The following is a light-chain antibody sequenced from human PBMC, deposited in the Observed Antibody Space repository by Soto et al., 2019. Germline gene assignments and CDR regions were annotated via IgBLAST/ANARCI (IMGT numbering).Light chain of an antibody. V-gene: IGKV4-1*01. Sequence: DIVMTQSPDSLAVSLGERATINCKSSQSVLYSSNNKNYLAWYQQKPGQPPKLLIYWASTRESGVPARFRGSGSGTDFTLTISSLQAEDVAVYYCQQYYSTPQTFGQGTKVDIK. CDR1: QSVLYSSNNKNY. CDR2: WAS. CDR3: QQYYSTPQT. J-gene: IGKJ1*01.